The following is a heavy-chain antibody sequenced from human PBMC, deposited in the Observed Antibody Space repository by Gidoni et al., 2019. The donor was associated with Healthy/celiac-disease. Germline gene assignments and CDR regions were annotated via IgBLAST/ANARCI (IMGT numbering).Heavy chain of an antibody. CDR3: ARDSAGMGDNWFDP. V-gene: IGHV3-11*01. CDR2: ISSSGSTI. D-gene: IGHD6-19*01. Sequence: QVQLVESGGGLVKPGGSLRLSCAAPGFTFRYYYMSWIRQAPGTGLEWVAYISSSGSTIYYADSVKGRFTISRDNAKNSLYLQMNSLRAEDTAVYYCARDSAGMGDNWFDPWGQGTLVTVSS. CDR1: GFTFRYYY. J-gene: IGHJ5*02.